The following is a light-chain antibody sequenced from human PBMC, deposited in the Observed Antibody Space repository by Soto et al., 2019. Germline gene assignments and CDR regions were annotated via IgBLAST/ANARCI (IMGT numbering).Light chain of an antibody. CDR1: SSDVGGYNY. CDR2: EVT. CDR3: SSYTSSSSWV. Sequence: QSALTQPASVSGSPGQSITISCTGTSSDVGGYNYVSWYQQHPGKAPKVMIYEVTNRPSGVSNRFSGSKSGNTASLTISGLQAEDEADYHCSSYTSSSSWVFGGGTKVTVL. V-gene: IGLV2-14*01. J-gene: IGLJ3*02.